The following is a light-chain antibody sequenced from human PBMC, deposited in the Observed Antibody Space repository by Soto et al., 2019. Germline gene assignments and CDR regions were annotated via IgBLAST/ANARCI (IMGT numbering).Light chain of an antibody. CDR3: QQRSDWPPLT. J-gene: IGKJ4*01. V-gene: IGKV3-11*01. Sequence: EIVLTQSPGTLSLSPGERATLSCRASQSVSRDLAWYQQKHGQAPRLLIYDASKRATGIPDRFSGSGSGTDVTLTISSLEPEDFAVYYCQQRSDWPPLTFGGGTKVEVK. CDR2: DAS. CDR1: QSVSRD.